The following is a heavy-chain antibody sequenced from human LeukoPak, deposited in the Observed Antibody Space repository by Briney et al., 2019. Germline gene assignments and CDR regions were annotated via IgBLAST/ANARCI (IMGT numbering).Heavy chain of an antibody. CDR3: ARMNNRDYSSYYMDV. CDR2: IYYSGST. CDR1: GGSINTDGYF. V-gene: IGHV4-31*03. D-gene: IGHD1-14*01. J-gene: IGHJ6*03. Sequence: SSETLSLTCTVAGGSINTDGYFWSWIRHHPGKGLAWLGYIYYSGSTLYNPSLKIRVSISLDTFKNQFSLKLNSVTAADAAVYYCARMNNRDYSSYYMDVWGKGTTVTVSS.